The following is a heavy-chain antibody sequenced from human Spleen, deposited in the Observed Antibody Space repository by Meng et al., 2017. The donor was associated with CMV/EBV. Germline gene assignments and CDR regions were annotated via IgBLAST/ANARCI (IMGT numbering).Heavy chain of an antibody. V-gene: IGHV3-21*01. Sequence: GESLKISCAASGFTFTTYDMTWVRQAPGKGLEWVSSISSSSSYIYYADSVKGRFTISRDNAKNSLYLQMNSLRAEDTAVYYCAKELGTTTDYYYGMDVWGQGTTVTVSS. CDR1: GFTFTTYD. CDR2: ISSSSSYI. CDR3: AKELGTTTDYYYGMDV. J-gene: IGHJ6*02. D-gene: IGHD1-26*01.